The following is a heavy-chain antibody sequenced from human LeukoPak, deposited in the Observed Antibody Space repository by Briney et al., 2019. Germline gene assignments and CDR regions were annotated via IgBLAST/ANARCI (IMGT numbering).Heavy chain of an antibody. CDR2: IIPIFGTA. CDR3: AREYSGYDRGIDY. J-gene: IGHJ4*02. CDR1: GGTLSSYA. V-gene: IGHV1-69*01. Sequence: SVKVSCKASGGTLSSYAISWVRQAPGQGLEWMGGIIPIFGTANYAQKFQGRVTITADESTSTAYMELSSLRSEDTAVYYCAREYSGYDRGIDYWGQGTLVTVSS. D-gene: IGHD5-12*01.